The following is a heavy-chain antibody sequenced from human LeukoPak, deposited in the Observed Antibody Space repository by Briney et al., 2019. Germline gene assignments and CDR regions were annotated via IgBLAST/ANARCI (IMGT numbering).Heavy chain of an antibody. CDR3: ARDGGGAAQTPFGYYYYYMDV. V-gene: IGHV4-39*07. CDR1: GGSISSSSYY. Sequence: SETLSPTCTVSGGSISSSSYYWGWIRQPPGKGLEWMGSIYYSGSTYYNPSLKSRVTISVDTSKNQFSLKLSSVTAADTAVYHCARDGGGAAQTPFGYYYYYMDVWGKGTTVTVSS. CDR2: IYYSGST. J-gene: IGHJ6*03. D-gene: IGHD6-6*01.